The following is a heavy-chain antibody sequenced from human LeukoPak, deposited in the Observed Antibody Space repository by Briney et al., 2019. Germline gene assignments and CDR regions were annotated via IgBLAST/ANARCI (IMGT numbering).Heavy chain of an antibody. Sequence: GGSLRLSCAASGFAFSTYWMSWVRQAPGKGLEWVAIIKHDGSEKYYVDSVKGRFTISRDNAKNSLYLQMNSLRAEDTAVYYFARDRFSIAAAGLRVGYYYMDVWGKGPTVTVSS. D-gene: IGHD6-13*01. CDR1: GFAFSTYW. CDR3: ARDRFSIAAAGLRVGYYYMDV. V-gene: IGHV3-7*01. CDR2: IKHDGSEK. J-gene: IGHJ6*03.